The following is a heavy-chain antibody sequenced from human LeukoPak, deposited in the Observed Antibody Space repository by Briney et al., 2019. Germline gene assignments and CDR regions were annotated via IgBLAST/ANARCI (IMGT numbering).Heavy chain of an antibody. D-gene: IGHD3-10*01. CDR1: GFNLNHYG. V-gene: IGHV3-21*01. CDR3: ARAGLLYYGSGSSEGVYYMDV. CDR2: ISPSNGNI. Sequence: GSLRLSCVTSGFNLNHYGLTWVRQAPGKGLEWVSTISPSNGNIYYADSLKGRFTVSRDDAKNSLYLQMNSLRAEDTAVYYCARAGLLYYGSGSSEGVYYMDVWGKGTTVTVSS. J-gene: IGHJ6*03.